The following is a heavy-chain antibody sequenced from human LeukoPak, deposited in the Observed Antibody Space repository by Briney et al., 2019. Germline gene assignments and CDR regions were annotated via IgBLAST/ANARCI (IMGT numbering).Heavy chain of an antibody. V-gene: IGHV4-59*01. Sequence: SETLSLTCTVSGGSISNYYWTWIRQPPGKGLEWIGFISYSGNTNYNPSLKSRVTTSLDTSKNQFSLKLSSVTAADTAVYYCARAFYPGYYSYMAVWGKGTTVTVSS. CDR1: GGSISNYY. J-gene: IGHJ6*03. D-gene: IGHD3-16*02. CDR3: ARAFYPGYYSYMAV. CDR2: ISYSGNT.